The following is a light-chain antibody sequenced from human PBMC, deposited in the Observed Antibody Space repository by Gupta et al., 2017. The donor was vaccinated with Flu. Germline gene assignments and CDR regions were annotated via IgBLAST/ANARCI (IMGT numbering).Light chain of an antibody. V-gene: IGLV6-57*01. CDR3: QSYDSSNVV. Sequence: NFMLTQPHSVSESPGKTITISCTRSSGSIASNYVQWYQQRPGSSPTTVIYEDNQRPSGVPDRFSGSIDSSSNSASLTISGLKTEDEADYCCQSYDSSNVVFGGGNKLTVL. CDR1: SGSIASNY. CDR2: EDN. J-gene: IGLJ2*01.